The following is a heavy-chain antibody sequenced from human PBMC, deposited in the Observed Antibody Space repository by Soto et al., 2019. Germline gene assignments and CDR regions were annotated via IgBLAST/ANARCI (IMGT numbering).Heavy chain of an antibody. D-gene: IGHD3-9*01. CDR3: ATSRGAYDILTGYYFFHYMDV. J-gene: IGHJ6*03. CDR2: IYYSGST. CDR1: GGSISSYY. V-gene: IGHV4-59*01. Sequence: SETLSLTCTVSGGSISSYYWSWIRQPPGKGLEWIGYIYYSGSTNYNPSLKRRVTISVDTSKNQFSQKLSSVTAADTAVYYSATSRGAYDILTGYYFFHYMDVWGKGTTVTVSS.